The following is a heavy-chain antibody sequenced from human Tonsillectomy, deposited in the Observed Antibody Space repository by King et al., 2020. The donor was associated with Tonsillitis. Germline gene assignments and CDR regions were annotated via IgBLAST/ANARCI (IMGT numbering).Heavy chain of an antibody. CDR1: GFTFSSYG. CDR2: ISYDGSNK. J-gene: IGHJ4*02. Sequence: VQLVESGGGVVQPGRSLRLSCAASGFTFSSYGMHWVRQAPGKGLEWVAVISYDGSNKYYADSVKGRFTISRDNSKNTLYLQMNSLRAEDTAVYYCAKDAGRAAITPESDYWGQGTLVTVSS. D-gene: IGHD5-18*01. CDR3: AKDAGRAAITPESDY. V-gene: IGHV3-30*18.